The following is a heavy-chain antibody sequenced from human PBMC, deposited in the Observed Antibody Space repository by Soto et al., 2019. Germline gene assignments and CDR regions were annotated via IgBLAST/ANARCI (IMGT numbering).Heavy chain of an antibody. D-gene: IGHD1-26*01. CDR1: GGSISSGDYY. V-gene: IGHV4-30-4*01. CDR3: ARAPIVGATVDY. J-gene: IGHJ4*02. Sequence: QVQLQESGPGLVKPSQTLSLTCTVSGGSISSGDYYWSWIRQPPGKGLEWIGYIYYSGSTYYNPSLKSRVTRSVDTSKNPFSLKLSSVTAADTAVYYCARAPIVGATVDYWGQGTLVTVSS. CDR2: IYYSGST.